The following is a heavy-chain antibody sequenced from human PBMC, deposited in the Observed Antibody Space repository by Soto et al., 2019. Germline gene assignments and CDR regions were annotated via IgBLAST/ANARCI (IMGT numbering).Heavy chain of an antibody. D-gene: IGHD5-18*01. CDR1: GFTFSSYS. Sequence: EVQLVESGGGLVKPGGSLRLSCAASGFTFSSYSMNWVRQAPGKGLEWVSSISSSSSYIYYADSVKGRFTISRDNAKNSLYLQMNSRRAEDTAVYYCARDQPVYSYGYGLGYWGQGTLVTVSS. CDR3: ARDQPVYSYGYGLGY. V-gene: IGHV3-21*01. CDR2: ISSSSSYI. J-gene: IGHJ4*02.